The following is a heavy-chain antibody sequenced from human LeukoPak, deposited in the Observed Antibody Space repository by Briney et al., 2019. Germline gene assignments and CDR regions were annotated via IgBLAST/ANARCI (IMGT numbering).Heavy chain of an antibody. CDR2: ISSSSSTI. Sequence: GGSLRLSCAASGFTFSSYSMNWVRQAPGKGLEWVSYISSSSSTIYYADSVKGRFTISRDNAKNSLYLQMNSLRAEDTAVYYCAKDLIAVAESWGQGTLVTVSS. CDR3: AKDLIAVAES. D-gene: IGHD6-19*01. J-gene: IGHJ4*02. V-gene: IGHV3-48*01. CDR1: GFTFSSYS.